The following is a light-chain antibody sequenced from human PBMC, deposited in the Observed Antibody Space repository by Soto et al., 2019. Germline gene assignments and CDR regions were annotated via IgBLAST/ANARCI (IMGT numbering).Light chain of an antibody. V-gene: IGKV1-5*03. CDR2: KAS. CDR1: QSISYW. J-gene: IGKJ2*01. Sequence: DIQMTQSPSTLSASVGDRVTITCRASQSISYWLAWYQQKPGKAPRLLIYKASNLESGVPSRFSGSGSGTEFTLTISSLQPDDFATYYCQQYISLYTFGQGTKLEIK. CDR3: QQYISLYT.